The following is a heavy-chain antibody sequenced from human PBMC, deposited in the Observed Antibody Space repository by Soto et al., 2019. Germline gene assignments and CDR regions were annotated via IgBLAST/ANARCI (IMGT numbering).Heavy chain of an antibody. D-gene: IGHD3-22*01. J-gene: IGHJ3*02. V-gene: IGHV5-51*01. CDR2: IYPGDSDT. Sequence: GESLKISCKGSGYSFTSYWIGWVRQMPGKGLEWMGIIYPGDSDTRYSPSFQGQVTISADKSISTAYLQWSSLKASDTAMYYCARGYYYESSGYFSNPGAFDIWGQGTMVTVSS. CDR1: GYSFTSYW. CDR3: ARGYYYESSGYFSNPGAFDI.